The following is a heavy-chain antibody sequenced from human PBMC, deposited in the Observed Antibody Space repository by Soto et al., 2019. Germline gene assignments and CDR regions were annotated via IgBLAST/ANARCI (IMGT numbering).Heavy chain of an antibody. CDR2: ISPYNDYT. V-gene: IGHV1-18*01. CDR1: GYTFIRYG. Sequence: QVQLAQSANEVKKPGASVRVSCKAAGYTFIRYGIAWVRQAPGQGLEWMGWISPYNDYTVYEQKFQGRVSMTADTSTRTVYMTLRHRHADDTAVYYCARAGYYEHSWRKLSHYGLAFWAQGTSVSVSS. CDR3: ARAGYYEHSWRKLSHYGLAF. D-gene: IGHD3-16*01. J-gene: IGHJ6*02.